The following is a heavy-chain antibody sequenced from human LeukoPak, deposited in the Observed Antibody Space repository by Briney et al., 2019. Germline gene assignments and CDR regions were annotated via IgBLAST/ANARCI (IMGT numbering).Heavy chain of an antibody. D-gene: IGHD4-11*01. Sequence: PGGSLRLSCAASGFTFSSYSMNWVRQAPGKGLEWVSSISSSSSYIYYADSVKGRFTISRDNAKNSLYLQMNSLRAEDTAVYYCARGLYSNYVPSHFDYWGQGTLVTVSS. CDR3: ARGLYSNYVPSHFDY. CDR2: ISSSSSYI. J-gene: IGHJ4*02. CDR1: GFTFSSYS. V-gene: IGHV3-21*01.